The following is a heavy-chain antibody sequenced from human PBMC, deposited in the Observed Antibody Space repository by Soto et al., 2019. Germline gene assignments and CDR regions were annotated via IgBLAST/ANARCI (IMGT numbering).Heavy chain of an antibody. Sequence: QVQLQESGPGLVKPSQTLSLTCTVSGGSISSGGYYWSWIRQHPGKGLEWIGYIYYSGSTYYNPSPKSRGNLSREPFKNPFSLKLGLWTGGEQGVFFCGGELGGNRKHRFDPWGQGTLVTVSS. J-gene: IGHJ5*02. CDR1: GGSISSGGYY. CDR2: IYYSGST. D-gene: IGHD2-15*01. V-gene: IGHV4-31*03. CDR3: GGELGGNRKHRFDP.